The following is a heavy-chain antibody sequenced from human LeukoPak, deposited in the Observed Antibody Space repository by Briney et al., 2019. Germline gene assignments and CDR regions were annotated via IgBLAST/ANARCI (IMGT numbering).Heavy chain of an antibody. Sequence: GGSLRLSCAASGFTFSSYAMSWVRQPPGKGLEWVSLIRYDGSSKYYADSVRGRFTISRDNSKNTLYLQMNSLRAEDTAVYYCARYSGNYGLDYWGQGTLVTVSS. J-gene: IGHJ4*02. V-gene: IGHV3-30*02. CDR2: IRYDGSSK. D-gene: IGHD4-17*01. CDR3: ARYSGNYGLDY. CDR1: GFTFSSYA.